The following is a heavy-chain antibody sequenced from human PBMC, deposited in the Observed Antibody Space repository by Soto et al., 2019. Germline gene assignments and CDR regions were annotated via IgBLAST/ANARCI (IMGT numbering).Heavy chain of an antibody. V-gene: IGHV3-33*01. CDR3: ARDGGWYAP. CDR1: GFTFSSYG. Sequence: PGGSLRLSCAASGFTFSSYGMHWVRQAPGKGLEWVAVIWYDGSNKYYADSVRGRFTISRDNSKNTLYLQMNSLRAEDTAVYYCARDGGWYAPWGQGTLVTVSS. D-gene: IGHD3-16*01. J-gene: IGHJ5*02. CDR2: IWYDGSNK.